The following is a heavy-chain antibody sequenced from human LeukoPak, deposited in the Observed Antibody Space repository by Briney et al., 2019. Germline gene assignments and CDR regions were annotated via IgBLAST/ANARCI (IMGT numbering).Heavy chain of an antibody. CDR3: ARGRGYCSSTSCLYYYGMDV. Sequence: SETLSLTCAVYGGTFSGYYWSWIRQPPGRGLEWIGEINHSGSTNYNPSLKSRVTISLDTSKNQFSLRLSSVTAADTAVYYCARGRGYCSSTSCLYYYGMDVWGQGTTVTVSS. CDR2: INHSGST. D-gene: IGHD2-2*01. J-gene: IGHJ6*02. CDR1: GGTFSGYY. V-gene: IGHV4-34*01.